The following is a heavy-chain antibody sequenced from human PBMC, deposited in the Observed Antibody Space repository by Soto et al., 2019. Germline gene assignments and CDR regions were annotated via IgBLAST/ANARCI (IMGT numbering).Heavy chain of an antibody. J-gene: IGHJ4*02. D-gene: IGHD2-15*01. CDR2: IESGGDTT. V-gene: IGHV3-23*01. CDR1: EFTLRNYA. Sequence: GGSLRLSCAASEFTLRNYAMSWVRQAPGKGLEWVSGIESGGDTTYYADSVKGRFTLSRDNSKNTLHLQMNSLRAEDTAIYYCAKAIRVVVEADTGAHWGQGTLVTVSS. CDR3: AKAIRVVVEADTGAH.